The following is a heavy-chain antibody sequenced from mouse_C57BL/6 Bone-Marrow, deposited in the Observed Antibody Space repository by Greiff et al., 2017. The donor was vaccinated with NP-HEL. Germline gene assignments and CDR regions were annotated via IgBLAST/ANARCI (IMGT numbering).Heavy chain of an antibody. D-gene: IGHD2-3*01. CDR2: INPYNGDT. V-gene: IGHV1-20*01. CDR1: GYSFTGYF. Sequence: VQLQQSGPELVKPGDSVKISCKASGYSFTGYFMNWVMQSHGKSLEWIGRINPYNGDTFYNQKFKGKATLTVDKSSSTAHMELRSLTSEDSAVYYCARWDMSYDCCYGFAYWGQGTLVTVSA. CDR3: ARWDMSYDCCYGFAY. J-gene: IGHJ3*01.